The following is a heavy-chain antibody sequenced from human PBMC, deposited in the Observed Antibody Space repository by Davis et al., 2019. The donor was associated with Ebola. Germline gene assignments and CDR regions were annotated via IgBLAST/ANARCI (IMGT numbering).Heavy chain of an antibody. Sequence: GESLKISCAASGFTFSSYGMHWVRQAPGKGLEWVAVIWYDGSNKYYADSVKGRFTISRDNSKNTLYLQMNSLRAEDTAVYYCARDGVVVPAALGYMDVWGKGTTVTVSS. V-gene: IGHV3-33*01. CDR1: GFTFSSYG. CDR3: ARDGVVVPAALGYMDV. D-gene: IGHD2-2*01. CDR2: IWYDGSNK. J-gene: IGHJ6*03.